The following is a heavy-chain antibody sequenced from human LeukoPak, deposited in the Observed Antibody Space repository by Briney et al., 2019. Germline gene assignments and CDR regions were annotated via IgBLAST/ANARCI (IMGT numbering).Heavy chain of an antibody. D-gene: IGHD5-18*01. Sequence: SETLSLTCSVSGGSISSYYWSWIRQPPGKGPEWIGYINNSGSTNYNPSVKSRVTISVDTSKKQFSLRLSSVTTADTAVYYCAKDRSPRGYSYGYFDYWGQAILVTVSS. J-gene: IGHJ4*02. V-gene: IGHV4-59*01. CDR2: INNSGST. CDR1: GGSISSYY. CDR3: AKDRSPRGYSYGYFDY.